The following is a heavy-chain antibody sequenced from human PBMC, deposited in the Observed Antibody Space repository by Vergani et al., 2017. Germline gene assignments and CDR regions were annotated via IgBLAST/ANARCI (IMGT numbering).Heavy chain of an antibody. CDR2: ISAYNGNT. CDR3: ARTSGPATYYYGMDV. J-gene: IGHJ6*02. V-gene: IGHV1-18*01. D-gene: IGHD2-15*01. Sequence: QVQLVQSGAEVKKPGASVKVSFKASGYTFTSYGISWVRQAPGQGLEWMGWISAYNGNTNYAQKLQGRVTMTTDPSTSTAYMALRSLRSDDTAVYYCARTSGPATYYYGMDVWGQGTTVTVSS. CDR1: GYTFTSYG.